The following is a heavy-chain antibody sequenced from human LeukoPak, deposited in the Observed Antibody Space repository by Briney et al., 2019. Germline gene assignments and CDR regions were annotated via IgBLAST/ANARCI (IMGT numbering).Heavy chain of an antibody. V-gene: IGHV4-34*01. J-gene: IGHJ4*02. CDR1: GGSFSGYY. CDR2: INHSGST. Sequence: SETLSLTCAVYGGSFSGYYWSWIRQPPGKGLEWIGEINHSGSTNYNPSLKSRVTISVDTSKNQFSLKLSSVTAADTAVYYCARGGRDGYNIDYRGQGTLVNVSS. D-gene: IGHD5-24*01. CDR3: ARGGRDGYNIDY.